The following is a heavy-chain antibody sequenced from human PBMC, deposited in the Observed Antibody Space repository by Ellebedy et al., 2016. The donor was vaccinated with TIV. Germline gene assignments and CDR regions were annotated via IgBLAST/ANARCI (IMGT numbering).Heavy chain of an antibody. CDR1: GFTFSNYW. D-gene: IGHD2-15*01. Sequence: GESLKISCVASGFTFSNYWMSWVRQAPGKGLEWVGNVKEDGSEKYYVESVKGRFTISRDNAKNSLYLQMNSLRAEDTAVYYCARDTRSGWYFDLWGRGTLVTVSS. CDR2: VKEDGSEK. J-gene: IGHJ2*01. CDR3: ARDTRSGWYFDL. V-gene: IGHV3-7*03.